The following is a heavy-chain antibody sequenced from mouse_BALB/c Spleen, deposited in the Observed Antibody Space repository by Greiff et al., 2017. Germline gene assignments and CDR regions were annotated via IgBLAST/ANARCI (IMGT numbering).Heavy chain of an antibody. CDR3: AYYGGFAY. V-gene: IGHV3-2*02. CDR1: GYSITSDYA. J-gene: IGHJ3*01. CDR2: ISYSGST. D-gene: IGHD1-1*01. Sequence: ESGPGLVKPSQSLSLTCTVTGYSITSDYAWNWIRQFPGNKLEWMGYISYSGSTSYNPSLKSRISITRDTSKNQFFLQLNSVTTEDTATYYCAYYGGFAYWGQGTLVTVSA.